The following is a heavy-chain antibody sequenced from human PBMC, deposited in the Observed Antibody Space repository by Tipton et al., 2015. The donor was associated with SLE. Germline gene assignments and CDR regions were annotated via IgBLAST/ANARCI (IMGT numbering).Heavy chain of an antibody. CDR3: ARESRDGYNAHYFYGMDV. J-gene: IGHJ6*02. CDR1: GYTFTSYY. D-gene: IGHD5-24*01. V-gene: IGHV1-46*01. CDR2: INPSGGST. Sequence: QLVQSGAEVKKPGASVKVSCKASGYTFTSYYIHWVRQAPGQGLEWMGIINPSGGSTTYTQKFQGRVTMSRDTSTSTAYMELRSLRSDDTAVYYCARESRDGYNAHYFYGMDVWGQGTTVTVSS.